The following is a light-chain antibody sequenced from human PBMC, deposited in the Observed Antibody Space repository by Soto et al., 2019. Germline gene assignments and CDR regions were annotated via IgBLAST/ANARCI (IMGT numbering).Light chain of an antibody. Sequence: QSALTQTASVSGSPGQSITISCTGTSSDVGGYNHVSWYQQHPGKAPKLMIFDVSNRPSGVPNRFSGSKSGNTASLTISGLQSEDEADYYCSSFTTITTYVFGTGTKLTVL. CDR2: DVS. CDR3: SSFTTITTYV. J-gene: IGLJ1*01. CDR1: SSDVGGYNH. V-gene: IGLV2-14*01.